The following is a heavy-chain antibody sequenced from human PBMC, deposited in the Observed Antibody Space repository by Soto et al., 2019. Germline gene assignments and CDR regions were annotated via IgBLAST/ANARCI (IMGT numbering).Heavy chain of an antibody. CDR1: GFSVSSYA. CDR2: ISGSGGGT. CDR3: ARESDH. J-gene: IGHJ4*02. V-gene: IGHV3-23*01. Sequence: GSLSRSGAASGFSVSSYAMSWVRQAPGKGLEWVSTISGSGGGTYYADSMKGRFTISRDNSKNTLYLQMYSLRVEDTAVYYCARESDHWGQGTLVTVSS.